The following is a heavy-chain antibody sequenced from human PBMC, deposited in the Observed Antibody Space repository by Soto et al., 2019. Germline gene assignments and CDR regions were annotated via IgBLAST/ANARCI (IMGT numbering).Heavy chain of an antibody. Sequence: SETLSLTCTVSGGSISSYYWSWIWQPAGKGLEWIGRIYTSGSTNYNPSLKSRVTMSVDTSKKQFSLKLTSMTAADTAVYYCARDYKIQYGPGYYYYGMDVWSQGNTVTVSS. D-gene: IGHD3-10*01. CDR3: ARDYKIQYGPGYYYYGMDV. V-gene: IGHV4-4*07. CDR1: GGSISSYY. J-gene: IGHJ6*02. CDR2: IYTSGST.